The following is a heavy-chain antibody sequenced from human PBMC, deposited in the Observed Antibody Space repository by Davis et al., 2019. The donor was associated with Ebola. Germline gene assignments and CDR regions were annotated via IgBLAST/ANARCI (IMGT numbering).Heavy chain of an antibody. CDR3: AKRSDYRSFDY. CDR1: GFTFSTYS. Sequence: GGSLRLSCAASGFTFSTYSMSWVRQAPGKGLEWVSSISSDSDYIYYADSAKGRFTISRDNSKNTLYLQMNSLRGEDTAVYYCAKRSDYRSFDYWGQGTLVTVSS. D-gene: IGHD4-11*01. J-gene: IGHJ4*02. CDR2: ISSDSDYI. V-gene: IGHV3-21*04.